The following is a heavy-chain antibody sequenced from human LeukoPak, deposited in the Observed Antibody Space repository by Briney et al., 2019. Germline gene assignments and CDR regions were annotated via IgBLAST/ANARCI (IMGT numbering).Heavy chain of an antibody. V-gene: IGHV3-15*01. Sequence: GGALRLSCAACGFTFSNAWMSWVRQAPGKGREWGGRIKSKTDGGTTDYAAPVKGRFTISRDDSKNTLYLQMNSLKTEDTAVYYCTTASGYCSSTGCHPWVLWGQGTLVTVSS. CDR3: TTASGYCSSTGCHPWVL. CDR1: GFTFSNAW. CDR2: IKSKTDGGTT. J-gene: IGHJ4*02. D-gene: IGHD2-2*03.